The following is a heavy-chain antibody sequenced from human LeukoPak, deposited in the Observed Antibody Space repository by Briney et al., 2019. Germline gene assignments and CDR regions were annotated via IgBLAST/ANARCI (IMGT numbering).Heavy chain of an antibody. CDR2: INGGGSTT. D-gene: IGHD5-18*01. Sequence: RGSLRLSCAASGFTFSSDWMHWVRQAPGKGLVWVSRINGGGSTTSYADSVKGRFTISRDNTKSTLYLQMNSLRAEDTAVYYCARGRANSYGYFDYWGQGTLVTVSS. CDR1: GFTFSSDW. J-gene: IGHJ4*02. V-gene: IGHV3-74*01. CDR3: ARGRANSYGYFDY.